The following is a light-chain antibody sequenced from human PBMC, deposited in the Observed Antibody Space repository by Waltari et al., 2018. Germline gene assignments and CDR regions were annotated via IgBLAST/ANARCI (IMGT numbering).Light chain of an antibody. Sequence: QSVLTQPPSVSAAPGQQVTISCSGSTSNIGNNFVSWYQQLPGTAPRLLIYDNNKLLSGIPDRFSASKSDTSATLGITGLQTGDEADYYCGAWDSRLSAVVFGGGTKLTVL. V-gene: IGLV1-51*02. CDR2: DNN. CDR1: TSNIGNNF. J-gene: IGLJ2*01. CDR3: GAWDSRLSAVV.